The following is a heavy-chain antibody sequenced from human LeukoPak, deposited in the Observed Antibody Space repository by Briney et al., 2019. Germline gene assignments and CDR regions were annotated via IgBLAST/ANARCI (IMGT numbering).Heavy chain of an antibody. Sequence: SETLSLTCTVSGGSTSSYYWSWIRQPPGKGLEWIGYIYYSGSTNYNPSLKSRVTISVDTSKNQFSLKLSSVTAADTAVYYCARGSAVAGTNWFDPWGQGTLVTVSS. D-gene: IGHD6-19*01. V-gene: IGHV4-59*01. CDR1: GGSTSSYY. CDR2: IYYSGST. J-gene: IGHJ5*02. CDR3: ARGSAVAGTNWFDP.